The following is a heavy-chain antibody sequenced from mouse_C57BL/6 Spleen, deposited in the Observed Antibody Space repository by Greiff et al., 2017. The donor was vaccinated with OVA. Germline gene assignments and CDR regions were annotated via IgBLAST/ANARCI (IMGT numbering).Heavy chain of an antibody. V-gene: IGHV1-63*01. CDR3: SRGDYGNYSYYFDY. CDR1: GYTFTNYW. J-gene: IGHJ2*01. D-gene: IGHD2-1*01. CDR2: IYPGGGYT. Sequence: VQRVESGAELVRPGTSVKMSCKASGYTFTNYWIGWAKQRPGHGLEWIGDIYPGGGYTNYNEKFKGKATLTADKSSSTAYMQFSSLTSEDSAIYYCSRGDYGNYSYYFDYWGQGTTLTVSS.